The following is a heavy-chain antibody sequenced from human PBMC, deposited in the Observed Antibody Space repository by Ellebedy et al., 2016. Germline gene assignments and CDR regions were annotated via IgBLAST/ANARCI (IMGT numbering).Heavy chain of an antibody. CDR3: SIGHYYYYIDV. CDR2: IYKSGST. J-gene: IGHJ6*03. Sequence: SETLSLTXTVSGGSIKNYYWSWIRQPPGKGLEWIGYIYKSGSTNYNASLKSRVTISVDTSKNQFSLNMSSVTAADTAVYYCSIGHYYYYIDVWGKGTTVTVSS. CDR1: GGSIKNYY. V-gene: IGHV4-59*01.